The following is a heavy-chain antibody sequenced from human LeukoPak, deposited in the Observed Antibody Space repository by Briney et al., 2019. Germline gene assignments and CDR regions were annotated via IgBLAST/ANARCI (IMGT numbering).Heavy chain of an antibody. V-gene: IGHV3-30*04. CDR2: ISYDGSNK. CDR1: GFTFSSYA. CDR3: AGAEGYSSGWYDFDY. J-gene: IGHJ4*02. D-gene: IGHD6-19*01. Sequence: GGSLRLSCAASGFTFSSYAMHWVRQAPGKGLEWVAVISYDGSNKYYADSVKGRFTISRDNSKNTLYLQMNSLRAEDTAVYYCAGAEGYSSGWYDFDYWGQGTLVTVSS.